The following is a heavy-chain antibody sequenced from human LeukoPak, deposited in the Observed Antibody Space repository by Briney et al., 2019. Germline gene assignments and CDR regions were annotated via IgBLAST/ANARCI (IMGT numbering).Heavy chain of an antibody. Sequence: SETLSLTCTVSGGSISSYYWSWIRQPPGKGLEWIGYISYSGSTNYNPSLKSLVTISVDTSKNQFSLKLSSVTAADTAVYYCARGLKYYDFWSGSAMGYYFDYWGQGTLVTVSS. CDR2: ISYSGST. CDR3: ARGLKYYDFWSGSAMGYYFDY. D-gene: IGHD3-3*01. V-gene: IGHV4-59*01. J-gene: IGHJ4*02. CDR1: GGSISSYY.